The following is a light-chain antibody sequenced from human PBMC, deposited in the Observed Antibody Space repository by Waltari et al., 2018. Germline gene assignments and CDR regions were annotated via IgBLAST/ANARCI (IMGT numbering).Light chain of an antibody. J-gene: IGKJ2*01. CDR1: QSVLVSFKNKNN. V-gene: IGKV4-1*01. Sequence: DIVMTQSPDSLAVSLGARATINCKSSQSVLVSFKNKNNLAWYQQKPGQTPKLLISWASTWESGVPDRFSGSVSGTDFTLASSSLQAEDVAVYYCQQYYSIPPYTFGQGTKLEIK. CDR2: WAS. CDR3: QQYYSIPPYT.